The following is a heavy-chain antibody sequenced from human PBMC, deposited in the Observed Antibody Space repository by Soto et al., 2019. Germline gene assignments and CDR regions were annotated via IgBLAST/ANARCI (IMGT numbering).Heavy chain of an antibody. J-gene: IGHJ4*02. D-gene: IGHD3-16*01. CDR2: INPSGGYT. V-gene: IGHV1-46*01. CDR3: SRDWFGVDY. CDR1: GYTFSSYY. Sequence: DSVKVSCNASGYTFSSYYMNWVRQAPGQGLEWLGIINPSGGYTTYAQRFLGRVTMTRDTSTSTVHMELSSLRSEDTAVYYFSRDWFGVDYWGQGTLFTV.